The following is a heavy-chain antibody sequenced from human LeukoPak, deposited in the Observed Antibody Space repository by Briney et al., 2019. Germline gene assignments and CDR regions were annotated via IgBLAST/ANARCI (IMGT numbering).Heavy chain of an antibody. Sequence: PSGTLSLTCTVSGGSISSYYWSWIRQPPGKGLEWIGYIYYSGSTNYNPSLKSRVTISVDTSKNQFSLKLSSVTAADTAVYYCARVAAAAGIINWFDPWGQGTLVTVSS. V-gene: IGHV4-59*01. CDR1: GGSISSYY. D-gene: IGHD6-13*01. J-gene: IGHJ5*02. CDR2: IYYSGST. CDR3: ARVAAAAGIINWFDP.